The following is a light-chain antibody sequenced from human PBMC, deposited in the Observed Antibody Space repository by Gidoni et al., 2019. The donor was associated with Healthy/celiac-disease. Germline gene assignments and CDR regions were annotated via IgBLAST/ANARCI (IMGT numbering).Light chain of an antibody. CDR3: QQYYSYPSLT. Sequence: AIRMTQSPSSFSASTGDRVTITCRASQRISSYLAWYQQKPGNAPKLLIYAASTLQSGVPSRFSGSGSGTDFTLTISCLQSEDFATDYCQQYYSYPSLTFGGGTKVEIK. CDR1: QRISSY. J-gene: IGKJ4*01. V-gene: IGKV1-8*01. CDR2: AAS.